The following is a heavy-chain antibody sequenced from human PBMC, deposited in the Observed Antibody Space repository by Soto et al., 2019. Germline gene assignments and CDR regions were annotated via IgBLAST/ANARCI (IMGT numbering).Heavy chain of an antibody. J-gene: IGHJ4*02. CDR2: ISGDGSST. D-gene: IGHD6-19*01. CDR3: VRGSHGWSGIDY. Sequence: EVQLVESGGGLVQPGGSLGLSCTASGFTFSNYWMYWVRQAPGKGLVWVSRISGDGSSTYYEDSVKGRFTISRDNARNTLYLQMNSLRVEDPAVYHCVRGSHGWSGIDYWGQGILVTVS. CDR1: GFTFSNYW. V-gene: IGHV3-74*01.